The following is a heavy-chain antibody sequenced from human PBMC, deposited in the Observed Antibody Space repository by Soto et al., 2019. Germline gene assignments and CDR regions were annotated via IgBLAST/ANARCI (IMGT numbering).Heavy chain of an antibody. V-gene: IGHV4-59*01. J-gene: IGHJ4*02. CDR3: ARATDYYDSSGPLDS. D-gene: IGHD3-22*01. CDR2: IFYTGIT. CDR1: NDYISSSY. Sequence: SETLSLTCTASNDYISSSYWNWIRQPPGKGLEWIGFIFYTGITQYNPSLKSRVTLSIDTSKNQFSLKMTSLTAADTAVYYCARATDYYDSSGPLDSWGPGTLVTVS.